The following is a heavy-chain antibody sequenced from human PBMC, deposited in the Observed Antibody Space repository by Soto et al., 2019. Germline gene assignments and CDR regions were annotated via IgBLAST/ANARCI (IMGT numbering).Heavy chain of an antibody. V-gene: IGHV1-2*02. Sequence: QVQLVQSGAEVKKPGASVKVSYVASGYTFTDHYIHWVRQAPGQGLEWMGWINPHSGDTIYAQKFQGRVTLTRDTSSSTDYMELSRLRSDDTAVYYCARGRTVNFYGIEVWGQGTTVPVSS. CDR2: INPHSGDT. D-gene: IGHD4-17*01. CDR1: GYTFTDHY. J-gene: IGHJ6*02. CDR3: ARGRTVNFYGIEV.